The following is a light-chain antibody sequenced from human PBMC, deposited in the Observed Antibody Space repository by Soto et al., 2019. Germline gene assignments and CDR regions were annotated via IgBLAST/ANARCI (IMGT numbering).Light chain of an antibody. J-gene: IGLJ2*01. CDR2: DVS. V-gene: IGLV2-14*01. CDR3: SSYTSSSTLV. Sequence: QSALTQPASVSGSPGQSITISCTGTSSDVGGYNYVSWYQQHPGKAPKLMIYDVSNRPSVVSNRFSGSKSGNTASLPISGLQAEDEADYYCSSYTSSSTLVFGGGTKVTVL. CDR1: SSDVGGYNY.